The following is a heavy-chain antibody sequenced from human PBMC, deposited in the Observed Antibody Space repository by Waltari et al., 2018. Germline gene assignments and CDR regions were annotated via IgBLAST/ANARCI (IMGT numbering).Heavy chain of an antibody. CDR1: GFTFSSYS. J-gene: IGHJ4*02. D-gene: IGHD6-19*01. Sequence: EVQLVESGGGLVKPGGSRRRSCAASGFTFSSYSMNWVRQAPGKGLEWVSSISSSSSYIYYADSVNGRFTISRDNAKNSLYLQMNSLRAEDTAVYYCARDLAVAGIGADYWGQGTLVTVSS. V-gene: IGHV3-21*01. CDR3: ARDLAVAGIGADY. CDR2: ISSSSSYI.